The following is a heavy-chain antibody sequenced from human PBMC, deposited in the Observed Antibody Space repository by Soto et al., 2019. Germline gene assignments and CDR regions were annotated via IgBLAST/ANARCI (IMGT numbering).Heavy chain of an antibody. CDR1: GYSFTSYW. CDR3: ASGWYGSGISLLQH. D-gene: IGHD3-10*01. V-gene: IGHV5-10-1*01. Sequence: GESLKISCKGSGYSFTSYWISWVRQMPGKGVEWMGRIDPSDSYTNYSPSFQGHVTISADKSISTAYLQWSSLKASDTAMYYCASGWYGSGISLLQHWGQGTLVTVSS. J-gene: IGHJ1*01. CDR2: IDPSDSYT.